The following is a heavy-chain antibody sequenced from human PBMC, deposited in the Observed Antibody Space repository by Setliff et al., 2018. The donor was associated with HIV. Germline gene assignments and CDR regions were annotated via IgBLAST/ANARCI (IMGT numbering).Heavy chain of an antibody. J-gene: IGHJ4*02. Sequence: PSETLSLPCAVSGYSINSGYYXXWLRQPPGKGLEWIGTIYHSGSTYYNPSLKSRVTISVDMSKNQFSLRLSSVTAADTAVYYCASHSFPFGGKGVDYWGQGTLVTVSS. CDR1: GYSINSGYY. V-gene: IGHV4-38-2*01. CDR2: IYHSGST. CDR3: ASHSFPFGGKGVDY. D-gene: IGHD2-15*01.